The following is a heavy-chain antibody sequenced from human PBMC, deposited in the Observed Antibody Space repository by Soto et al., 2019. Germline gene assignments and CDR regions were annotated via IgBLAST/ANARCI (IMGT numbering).Heavy chain of an antibody. CDR2: IRSKAYGGTT. Sequence: GGSLRLSCTASGFTFGDYAMSWVRQAPGKGLEWVGFIRSKAYGGTTEYAASVKGRFTISRDDSKSIAYLQMNSLKTEDAAVYYCTRYRWVRFLEWYYYYYGMDVWGQGTTVTVSS. J-gene: IGHJ6*02. V-gene: IGHV3-49*04. CDR1: GFTFGDYA. D-gene: IGHD3-3*01. CDR3: TRYRWVRFLEWYYYYYGMDV.